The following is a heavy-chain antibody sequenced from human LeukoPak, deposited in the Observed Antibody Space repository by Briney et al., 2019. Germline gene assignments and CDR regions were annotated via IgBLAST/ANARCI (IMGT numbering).Heavy chain of an antibody. CDR1: GGSISSYY. CDR3: ARHVGTPRYYYDSSGSNPPYYFDY. V-gene: IGHV4-59*08. CDR2: IYYSGST. J-gene: IGHJ4*02. Sequence: SETLSLTCTVSGGSISSYYWSWIRQPPGKGLEWIGYIYYSGSTNYNPSLKSRVTISVDTSKNQFSLKLSSVTAADTAVYYCARHVGTPRYYYDSSGSNPPYYFDYWGQGTLVTVSS. D-gene: IGHD3-22*01.